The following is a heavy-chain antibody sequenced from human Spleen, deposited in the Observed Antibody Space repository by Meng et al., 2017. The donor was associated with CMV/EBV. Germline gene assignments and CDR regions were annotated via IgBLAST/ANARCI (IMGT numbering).Heavy chain of an antibody. CDR2: IIPMYKSA. J-gene: IGHJ4*02. CDR3: AIVFNYIGFGGRQFDY. Sequence: GGTFSNYALSWVRLAPGQGLEWMGGIIPMYKSANYARKFQGRVTISTDEPTNTAYMELSSLRSEDTAVYYCAIVFNYIGFGGRQFDYWGQGTLVTVSS. D-gene: IGHD4-11*01. V-gene: IGHV1-69*05. CDR1: GGTFSNYA.